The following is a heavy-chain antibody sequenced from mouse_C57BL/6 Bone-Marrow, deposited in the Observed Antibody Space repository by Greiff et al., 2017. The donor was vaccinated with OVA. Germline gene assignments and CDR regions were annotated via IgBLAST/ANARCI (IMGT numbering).Heavy chain of an antibody. CDR3: ARRGGYYGSSYCDY. Sequence: EVQGVESGGGLVQPGGSLKLSCAASGFTFSDYYMYWVRQTPEKRLEWVAYISNGGGSTYYPDTVKGRFTISRDNAKNTLYLQMSRLKSEDTAMYYCARRGGYYGSSYCDYWGQGTTLTVSS. D-gene: IGHD1-1*01. CDR2: ISNGGGST. V-gene: IGHV5-12*01. CDR1: GFTFSDYY. J-gene: IGHJ2*01.